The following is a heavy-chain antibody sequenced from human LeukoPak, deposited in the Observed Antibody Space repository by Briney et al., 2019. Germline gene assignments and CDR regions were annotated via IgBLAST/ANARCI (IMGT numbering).Heavy chain of an antibody. Sequence: GGPLRLSCAASGFTFSSYAMSWVRQAPGKGLEWVSAISGSGGSTYYADSVKGRFTISRDNSKNTLYLQMNSLRAEDTAVYYCAKGHGYSSSWYPSAFDIWGQGTMVTVSS. CDR1: GFTFSSYA. CDR2: ISGSGGST. D-gene: IGHD6-13*01. V-gene: IGHV3-23*01. CDR3: AKGHGYSSSWYPSAFDI. J-gene: IGHJ3*02.